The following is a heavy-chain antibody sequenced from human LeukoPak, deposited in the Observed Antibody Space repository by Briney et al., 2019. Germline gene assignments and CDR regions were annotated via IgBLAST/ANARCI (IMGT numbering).Heavy chain of an antibody. Sequence: GGSLRLSCAASGFTFSNAWMSWVRQAPGKGLEWVGRIKSKTDGGTTDYAAPVKGRFTISRDDSKNTLYLQMNSLKTEDTAVYYCTTPGAAMVSPFDYWGQGTLVTVSS. D-gene: IGHD5-18*01. CDR2: IKSKTDGGTT. CDR3: TTPGAAMVSPFDY. CDR1: GFTFSNAW. J-gene: IGHJ4*02. V-gene: IGHV3-15*01.